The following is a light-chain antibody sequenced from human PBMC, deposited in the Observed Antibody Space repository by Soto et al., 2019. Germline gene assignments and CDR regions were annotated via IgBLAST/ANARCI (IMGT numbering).Light chain of an antibody. V-gene: IGLV2-8*01. J-gene: IGLJ2*01. CDR1: SSDVGGYNY. CDR3: SSNAGSNNPV. CDR2: EVS. Sequence: QSALTQPPSASGSPGQSVTISCTGTSSDVGGYNYVSWYQQHPGKAPKLMIYEVSKRPSGVPDRFSGSKSGNTASLTVSGLQAEDEADYYCSSNAGSNNPVFGGGIKLTVL.